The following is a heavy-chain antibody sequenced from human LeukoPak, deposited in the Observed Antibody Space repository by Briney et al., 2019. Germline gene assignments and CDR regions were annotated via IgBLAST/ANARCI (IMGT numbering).Heavy chain of an antibody. Sequence: GGSLRLSRAASGFTFSSYSMNWVRQAPGKGLEWVSSISSSSSYIYYADSVKGRFTISRDNAKNSLYLQMNSLRAEDTAVYYCAKTSTGTTLDAFDIWGQGTMVTVSS. J-gene: IGHJ3*02. D-gene: IGHD1-1*01. CDR2: ISSSSSYI. CDR3: AKTSTGTTLDAFDI. CDR1: GFTFSSYS. V-gene: IGHV3-21*04.